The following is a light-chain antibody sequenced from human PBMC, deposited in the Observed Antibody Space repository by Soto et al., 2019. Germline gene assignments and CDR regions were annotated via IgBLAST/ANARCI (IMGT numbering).Light chain of an antibody. Sequence: QSALTQPASVSGSPGQSIPISCTGTRSDVGGYNYVSWYQQHPGKAPKFMIYDVSNRPSGVSNRFSGSKSGNTASLTISGLQAEDEADYYCSSYTTSNTRQIVFGTGTKLTVL. CDR1: RSDVGGYNY. CDR3: SSYTTSNTRQIV. V-gene: IGLV2-14*01. CDR2: DVS. J-gene: IGLJ1*01.